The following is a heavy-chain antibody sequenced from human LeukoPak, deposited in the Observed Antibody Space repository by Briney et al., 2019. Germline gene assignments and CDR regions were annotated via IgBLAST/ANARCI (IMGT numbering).Heavy chain of an antibody. J-gene: IGHJ4*02. D-gene: IGHD3-16*02. CDR1: GGSISSYY. Sequence: SETLSLTCTVSGGSISSYYWSWIRQPAGKGLEWIGYIYYSGSTNYNPSLKSRVTISVDTSKNQFSLKLSSVTAADTAVYYCARSGHYDYVWGSYRYSVPFDYWGQGTLVTVSS. V-gene: IGHV4-59*01. CDR3: ARSGHYDYVWGSYRYSVPFDY. CDR2: IYYSGST.